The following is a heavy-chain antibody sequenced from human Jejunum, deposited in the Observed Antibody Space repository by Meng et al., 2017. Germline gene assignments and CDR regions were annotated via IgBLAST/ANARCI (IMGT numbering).Heavy chain of an antibody. CDR2: MYDNGRT. CDR1: GGSISSKY. J-gene: IGHJ4*02. Sequence: GSLRLSCKVSGGSISSKYWAWIRQPPGKGREWIGYMYDNGRTNYNPSLKSRVTISVDTSKNQFSLKLGSVTAADTAVYYCARLPVAESCSGFNCYFDYWGQGTLVTVSS. CDR3: ARLPVAESCSGFNCYFDY. D-gene: IGHD2-15*01. V-gene: IGHV4-59*01.